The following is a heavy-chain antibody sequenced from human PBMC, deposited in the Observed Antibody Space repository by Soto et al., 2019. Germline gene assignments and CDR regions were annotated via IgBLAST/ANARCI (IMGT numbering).Heavy chain of an antibody. CDR1: GFTFSGSA. D-gene: IGHD2-2*01. CDR3: TRPSSSGYCSSTSCLPV. CDR2: IRSKANSYAT. J-gene: IGHJ4*02. V-gene: IGHV3-73*01. Sequence: GGSLRLSCAASGFTFSGSAMHWVRQASGKGLEWVGRIRSKANSYATAYAASVKGRFTISRDDSKNTAYLQMNSLKTEDTAVYYCTRPSSSGYCSSTSCLPVWGQGTLVTVSS.